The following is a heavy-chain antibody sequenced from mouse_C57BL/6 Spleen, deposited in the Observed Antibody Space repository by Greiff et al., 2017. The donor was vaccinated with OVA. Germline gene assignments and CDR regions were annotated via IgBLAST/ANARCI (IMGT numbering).Heavy chain of an antibody. CDR2: IDPSDSYT. D-gene: IGHD3-2*02. CDR3: ARGTDQDYMDY. J-gene: IGHJ2*01. V-gene: IGHV1-59*01. CDR1: GYTFTSYW. Sequence: QVQLKQPGAELVRPGTSVTLSCKASGYTFTSYWMHWVKQRPGQGLEWIGVIDPSDSYTTYNQKFKGKDTLTVDTSSSTDYMQLSSLTSEDCAVYYWARGTDQDYMDYWGKGTTLTVSS.